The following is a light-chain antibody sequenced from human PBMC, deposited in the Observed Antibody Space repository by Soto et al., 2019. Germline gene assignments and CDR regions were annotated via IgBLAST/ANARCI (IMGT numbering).Light chain of an antibody. Sequence: EIVLTQSPATLSLSPGERATLSCRASQSVSSYLAWYQQKPGQAPRLLIYDASNRATGIPARFSGSGSGTDFTLTISSLVPEDFAVYYGQQRSNWLFGQGTRLEIK. CDR1: QSVSSY. CDR3: QQRSNWL. J-gene: IGKJ5*01. V-gene: IGKV3-11*01. CDR2: DAS.